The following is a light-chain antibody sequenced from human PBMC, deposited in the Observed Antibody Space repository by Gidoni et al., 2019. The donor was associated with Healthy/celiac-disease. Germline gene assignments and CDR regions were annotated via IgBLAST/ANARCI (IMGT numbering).Light chain of an antibody. J-gene: IGLJ1*01. CDR3: CSYAGSSTFPYV. V-gene: IGLV2-23*02. CDR2: EVS. Sequence: QSALNQPASVSGSPGQSITISCTGTSSDVGSYNLVSWYQQHPGKAPKLMIYEVSKRPSVVSNRFSGSKSGNTASLTISGLQAEDEADYYCCSYAGSSTFPYVFGTGTKVTVL. CDR1: SSDVGSYNL.